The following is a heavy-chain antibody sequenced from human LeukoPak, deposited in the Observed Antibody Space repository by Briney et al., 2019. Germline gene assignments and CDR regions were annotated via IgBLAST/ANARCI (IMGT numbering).Heavy chain of an antibody. Sequence: GGSLRLSCAASGFTFSDYYMGWIRQAPGKGLEWVSYISSSGSTIYYADSVKGRFTISRDNAKNSLYLQMNSLRAEDTAVYYCARARSTVVTPVSAFDIWGQGTMVTVSS. CDR1: GFTFSDYY. CDR2: ISSSGSTI. J-gene: IGHJ3*02. V-gene: IGHV3-11*01. D-gene: IGHD4-23*01. CDR3: ARARSTVVTPVSAFDI.